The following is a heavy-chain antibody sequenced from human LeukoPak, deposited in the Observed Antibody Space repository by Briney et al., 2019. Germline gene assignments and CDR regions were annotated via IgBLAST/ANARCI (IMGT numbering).Heavy chain of an antibody. CDR2: IYYSGST. CDR3: ARTHCSSTSCYINDFDY. V-gene: IGHV4-39*01. CDR1: GGSISSSSYY. J-gene: IGHJ4*02. D-gene: IGHD2-2*02. Sequence: SETLSLTCTVSGGSISSSSYYWGWIRQPPGRGLEWIGSIYYSGSTYYNPSLKSRVTISVDTSKNQFSLKLSSVTAADTAVYYCARTHCSSTSCYINDFDYWGQGTLVTVSS.